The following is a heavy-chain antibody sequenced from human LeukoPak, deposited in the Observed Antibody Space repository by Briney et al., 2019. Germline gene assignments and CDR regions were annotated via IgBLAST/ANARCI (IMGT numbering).Heavy chain of an antibody. V-gene: IGHV1-18*01. D-gene: IGHD3-16*02. CDR3: ARGSGYDYVWGSYRYRASRDRWFDP. CDR1: GYTFTSYG. Sequence: ASVKVSCKASGYTFTSYGISWVRQAPGQGLEWRGGISAYNGNTNYAQKLQGRVTMTTDTSTSTAYMELRSLRSDDTAVYYCARGSGYDYVWGSYRYRASRDRWFDPWGQGTLVTVSS. J-gene: IGHJ5*01. CDR2: ISAYNGNT.